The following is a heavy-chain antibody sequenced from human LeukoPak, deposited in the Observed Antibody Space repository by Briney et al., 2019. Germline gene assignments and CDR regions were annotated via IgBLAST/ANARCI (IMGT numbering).Heavy chain of an antibody. Sequence: PGGSLRLSCAASRFPFSSYAMHWVRQAPGKGLEWVAVISHDGSNKYYADSVKGRFTISRDSSKNTLYLQMHSLRAEDTAVYYCARGFYSSSWGYFDSWGQGTLVTVSS. CDR2: ISHDGSNK. J-gene: IGHJ4*02. CDR3: ARGFYSSSWGYFDS. CDR1: RFPFSSYA. D-gene: IGHD6-13*01. V-gene: IGHV3-30*04.